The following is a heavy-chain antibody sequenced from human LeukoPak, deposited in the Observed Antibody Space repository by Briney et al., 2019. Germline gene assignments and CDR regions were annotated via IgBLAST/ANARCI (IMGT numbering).Heavy chain of an antibody. Sequence: SETLSLTCTVSVGFISSIIYYWGWTRQPPGKGLEWIGSIYYSGSTDYNPSLKSRVPISVDTSKNQFSLKLSSVTAADKAVYYCARRMLMGVDFDYWGEGTLVTVSS. CDR3: ARRMLMGVDFDY. D-gene: IGHD2-8*01. CDR1: VGFISSIIYY. J-gene: IGHJ4*02. V-gene: IGHV4-39*01. CDR2: IYYSGST.